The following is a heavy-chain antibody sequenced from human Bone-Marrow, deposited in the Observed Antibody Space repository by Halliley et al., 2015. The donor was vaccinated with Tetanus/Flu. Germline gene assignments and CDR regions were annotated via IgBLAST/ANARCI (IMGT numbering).Heavy chain of an antibody. D-gene: IGHD1-26*01. V-gene: IGHV4-59*01. J-gene: IGHJ1*01. CDR3: ARHHPNGFSRQVWALGN. CDR2: VFYTGIT. Sequence: TLSLTCTASGGSISGYYWGWIRQAPGKGLEWIGYVFYTGITMYNPSLRSRLTISVDTSNNHFSLKLTSVTAADTAVYYCARHHPNGFSRQVWALGNWGQGTLVTVSS. CDR1: GGSISGYY.